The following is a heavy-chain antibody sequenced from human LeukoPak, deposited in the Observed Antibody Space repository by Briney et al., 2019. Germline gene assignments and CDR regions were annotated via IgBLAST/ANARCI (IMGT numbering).Heavy chain of an antibody. CDR3: ARVRQQLGHYFDY. Sequence: SETLSLTCAVSGYSISSGYYWGWIRQPPGKGLEWIGSIYHSGSTYYSPSLKSRVTISVDTSKNQFSLKLSSVTAADTAVYYCARVRQQLGHYFDYWGQGTLVTVSS. J-gene: IGHJ4*02. D-gene: IGHD6-13*01. V-gene: IGHV4-38-2*01. CDR1: GYSISSGYY. CDR2: IYHSGST.